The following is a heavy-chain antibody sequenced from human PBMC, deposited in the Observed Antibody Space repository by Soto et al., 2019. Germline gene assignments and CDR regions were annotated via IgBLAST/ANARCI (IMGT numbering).Heavy chain of an antibody. Sequence: GGSVKVSCKASGYTFTSYDINWLRQSTGQGREWMGWMNPNSGNTGYAQKFQGRVTMTRNTSISTAYMELSSLRSEDTAVYYCARSYYDSGAYYYYYGMDVWGQGTTVTVSS. D-gene: IGHD3-22*01. V-gene: IGHV1-8*01. J-gene: IGHJ6*02. CDR2: MNPNSGNT. CDR1: GYTFTSYD. CDR3: ARSYYDSGAYYYYYGMDV.